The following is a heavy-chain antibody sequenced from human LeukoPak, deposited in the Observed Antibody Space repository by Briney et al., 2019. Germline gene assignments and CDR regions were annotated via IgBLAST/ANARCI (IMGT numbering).Heavy chain of an antibody. J-gene: IGHJ4*02. V-gene: IGHV1-2*02. CDR2: INPNSGRT. CDR1: GYTFNDYY. Sequence: ASVKVSCKTSGYTFNDYYVHWVRQAPGQGLEWMGWINPNSGRTNYAPKFQGRVTLTTDTSISTAYMELSSLISGDTALYFCARDSSDVLTGYYHFWGQRPVVTVSS. D-gene: IGHD3-9*01. CDR3: ARDSSDVLTGYYHF.